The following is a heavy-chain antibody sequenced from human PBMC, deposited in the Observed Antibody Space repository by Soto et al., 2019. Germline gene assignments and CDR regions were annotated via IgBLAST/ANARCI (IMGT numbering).Heavy chain of an antibody. CDR3: ARDIDTSSHFGWFDP. V-gene: IGHV3-30*04. CDR2: ISYDGSNK. Sequence: PGGSLRLSCAASGFTFSTYAMHWVRQAPGKGLEWVAVISYDGSNKHYADSVKGRFTISRDNSKNTLYLQMDSLRAEDTAVYYCARDIDTSSHFGWFDPWGQGTLVTVSS. J-gene: IGHJ5*02. CDR1: GFTFSTYA. D-gene: IGHD2-2*01.